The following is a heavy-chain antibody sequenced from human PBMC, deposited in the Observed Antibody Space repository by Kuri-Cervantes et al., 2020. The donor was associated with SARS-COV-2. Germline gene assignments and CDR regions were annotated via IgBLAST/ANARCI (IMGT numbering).Heavy chain of an antibody. CDR1: GFTFSSYG. J-gene: IGHJ5*02. CDR3: ARAVTMIVVPFYNWFDP. Sequence: LSLTCAASGFTFSSYGMHWVRQAPGKGLEWVAVISYDGSNKYYADSVKGRFTISRDNSKNTLYLQMNSLRAEDTAVYYCARAVTMIVVPFYNWFDPWGQGTLVTVSS. D-gene: IGHD3-22*01. V-gene: IGHV3-30*03. CDR2: ISYDGSNK.